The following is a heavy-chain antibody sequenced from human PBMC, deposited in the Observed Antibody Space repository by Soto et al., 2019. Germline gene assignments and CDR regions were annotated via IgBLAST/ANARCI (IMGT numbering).Heavy chain of an antibody. CDR2: IYYSGST. J-gene: IGHJ6*02. CDR3: ARDRFCSGGSRDYYGMDV. D-gene: IGHD2-15*01. CDR1: GGSISSGGYY. V-gene: IGHV4-31*03. Sequence: SETLSLTCTVSGGSISSGGYYWSWIRQHPGKGLEWIGYIYYSGSTYYNPSLKSRVTISVDTSKNQFSLKLSSVTAADTAVYYCARDRFCSGGSRDYYGMDVWGQGTTVTVSS.